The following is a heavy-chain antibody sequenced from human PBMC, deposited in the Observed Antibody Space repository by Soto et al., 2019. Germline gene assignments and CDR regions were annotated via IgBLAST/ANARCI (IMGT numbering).Heavy chain of an antibody. Sequence: GSLRLSCAASGFTFRNYNMNWVRQPPGKGLEWIGEINHSGSTNYNPSLKSRVTISVETSKNQFSLKLSSVTAADTAVYYCARLVKLSISIRWFDPWGQGTQVTVSS. CDR1: GFTFRNYN. V-gene: IGHV4-34*01. D-gene: IGHD3-16*02. CDR2: INHSGST. CDR3: ARLVKLSISIRWFDP. J-gene: IGHJ5*02.